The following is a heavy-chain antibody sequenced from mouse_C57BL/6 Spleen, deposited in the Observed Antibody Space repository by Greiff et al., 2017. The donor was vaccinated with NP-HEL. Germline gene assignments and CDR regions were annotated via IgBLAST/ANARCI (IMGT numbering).Heavy chain of an antibody. V-gene: IGHV5-6*01. Sequence: VQLKQSGGDLVKPGGSLKLSCAASGFTFSSYGMSWVRQTPDKRLEWVATISSGGSYTYYPDSVKGRFTISRDNAKNTLYLQMSSLKSEDTAMYYCARDGFYYYAMDYWGQGTSVTVSS. D-gene: IGHD2-3*01. CDR1: GFTFSSYG. J-gene: IGHJ4*01. CDR3: ARDGFYYYAMDY. CDR2: ISSGGSYT.